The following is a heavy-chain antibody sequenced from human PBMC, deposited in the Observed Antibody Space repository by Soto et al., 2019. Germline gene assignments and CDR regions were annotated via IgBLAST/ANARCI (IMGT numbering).Heavy chain of an antibody. Sequence: PGGSLRLSCAASGFTFSSYGMHWVRQAPGKGLEWVAVISYDGSNKYYSDSVKGRFTISRDNSKNTLYLQMNSLRAEDTAVYYCAKDSYSGYDFPLFDYWGQGTLVTVSS. CDR3: AKDSYSGYDFPLFDY. J-gene: IGHJ4*02. D-gene: IGHD5-12*01. CDR2: ISYDGSNK. CDR1: GFTFSSYG. V-gene: IGHV3-30*18.